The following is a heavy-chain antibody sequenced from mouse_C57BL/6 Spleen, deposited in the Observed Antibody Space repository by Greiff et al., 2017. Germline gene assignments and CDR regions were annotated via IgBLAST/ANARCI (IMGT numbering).Heavy chain of an antibody. Sequence: EVKLVESGGGLVQPGGSMKLSCAASGFTFSDAWMDWVRQSPEKGLEWVAEIRNKANNHATYYAESVKGRFTISRDDSKSSVYLQMNSLRAEDTGIYYCTTVGYYVRDYAMDYWGQGTSVTVSS. D-gene: IGHD2-3*01. J-gene: IGHJ4*01. CDR2: IRNKANNHAT. CDR3: TTVGYYVRDYAMDY. CDR1: GFTFSDAW. V-gene: IGHV6-6*01.